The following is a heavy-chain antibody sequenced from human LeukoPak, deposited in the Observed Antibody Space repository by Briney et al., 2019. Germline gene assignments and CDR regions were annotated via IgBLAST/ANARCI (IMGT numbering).Heavy chain of an antibody. Sequence: ASVKVSCKASGYTFTSYGISWVRQAPGQGLEWMGWISAYNGNTNYAQKLQGRVTMTTDTSTSTAYMELRSLRSDDTAVYYCARTYDYYYGSGSPRDYWGQGTLVTVSS. CDR3: ARTYDYYYGSGSPRDY. CDR2: ISAYNGNT. CDR1: GYTFTSYG. D-gene: IGHD3-10*01. J-gene: IGHJ4*02. V-gene: IGHV1-18*01.